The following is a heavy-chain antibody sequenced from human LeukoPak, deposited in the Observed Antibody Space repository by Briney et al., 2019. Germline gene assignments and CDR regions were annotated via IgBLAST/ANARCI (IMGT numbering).Heavy chain of an antibody. V-gene: IGHV3-23*01. J-gene: IGHJ4*02. CDR2: ISGSGGST. CDR3: AKFEQQLASSLYY. Sequence: GGSLRLSCAASGFTFSSNAMSWVRQAPGKGLEWVSAISGSGGSTYYADSVKGRFTISRGNSKNTLYLQMNSLRAEDTAVYYCAKFEQQLASSLYYWGQGTLVTVSS. D-gene: IGHD6-13*01. CDR1: GFTFSSNA.